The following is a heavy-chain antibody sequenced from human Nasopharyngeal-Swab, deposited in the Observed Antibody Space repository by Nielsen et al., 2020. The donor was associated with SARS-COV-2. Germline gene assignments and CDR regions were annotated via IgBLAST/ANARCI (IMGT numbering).Heavy chain of an antibody. D-gene: IGHD3-22*01. Sequence: ASVKVSCKASGYTFTSYYMHWVRQAPGQGLEWMGIINPSVGSTSYAQKFQGRVTMTRDASTSTVYMELSSLRSEDTAVYYCARSYPSNYYDSRGHDYWGQGTLVTVSS. J-gene: IGHJ4*02. CDR1: GYTFTSYY. CDR3: ARSYPSNYYDSRGHDY. V-gene: IGHV1-46*01. CDR2: INPSVGST.